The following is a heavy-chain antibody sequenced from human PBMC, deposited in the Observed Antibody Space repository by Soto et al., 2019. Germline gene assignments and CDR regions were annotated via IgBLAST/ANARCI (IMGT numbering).Heavy chain of an antibody. CDR2: ISSRSDI. CDR1: GFTFSTYS. J-gene: IGHJ6*02. Sequence: PGGSLRLSCVGSGFTFSTYSINWVRHAPGKGLEWVSSISSRSDIYYADSVKGRFTISRDNSKNTLYLQMNSLRAEDTAVYYCAKDLYSGYDCLFYYFYGMAVWGQGTTVTVSS. CDR3: AKDLYSGYDCLFYYFYGMAV. V-gene: IGHV3-21*01. D-gene: IGHD5-12*01.